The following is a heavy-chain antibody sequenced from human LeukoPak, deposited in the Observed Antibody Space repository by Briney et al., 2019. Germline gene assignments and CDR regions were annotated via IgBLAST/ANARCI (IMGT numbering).Heavy chain of an antibody. Sequence: SETLSLTCAVYGGSLSGYYWSWIRQTPGKGLEWIGEINHSGSTKYNPSLKSRVSISVDTFKNQFSLKLSSVTAADTAVYYCARGREAMELNWFVPWGQGILVTVSS. J-gene: IGHJ5*02. D-gene: IGHD1-26*01. V-gene: IGHV4-34*01. CDR1: GGSLSGYY. CDR3: ARGREAMELNWFVP. CDR2: INHSGST.